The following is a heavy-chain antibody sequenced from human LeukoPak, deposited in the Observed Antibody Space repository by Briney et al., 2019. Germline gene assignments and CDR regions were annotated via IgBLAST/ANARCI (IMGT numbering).Heavy chain of an antibody. D-gene: IGHD3-10*01. CDR3: ARGRLTVRGIRVPYYFDS. Sequence: SETLSLTCAVSGDSITNYYWSWIRQTPGEGLERIGYIHYTGSTDYNPSLKSRVTISVDTSKTQFSLTLTSVTAADTAVYYCARGRLTVRGIRVPYYFDSWGQGTLVSVSS. J-gene: IGHJ4*02. CDR2: IHYTGST. V-gene: IGHV4-59*01. CDR1: GDSITNYY.